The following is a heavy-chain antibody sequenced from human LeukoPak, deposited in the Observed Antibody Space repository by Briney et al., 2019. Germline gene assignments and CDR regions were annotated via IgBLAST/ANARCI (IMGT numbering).Heavy chain of an antibody. Sequence: SETLSLTCTVSGGSISSYYWSWIRQPPGKGLEWIGYIYYSGSTNYNPSLKRRVTISVDTSKNQFSLKLSSVTAADTAVYYCARTPNYYDLVAGGAFDIWGQGTMVTVSS. CDR2: IYYSGST. J-gene: IGHJ3*02. CDR3: ARTPNYYDLVAGGAFDI. D-gene: IGHD3-3*01. CDR1: GGSISSYY. V-gene: IGHV4-59*08.